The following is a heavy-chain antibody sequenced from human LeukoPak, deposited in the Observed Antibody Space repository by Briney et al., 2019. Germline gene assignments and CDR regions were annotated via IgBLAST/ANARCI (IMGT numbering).Heavy chain of an antibody. CDR2: IIPILGIA. D-gene: IGHD3-16*01. V-gene: IGHV1-69*02. CDR3: TSSSYANNWFDP. CDR1: GGTFSSYT. J-gene: IGHJ5*02. Sequence: ASVKVSCKASGGTFSSYTISWVRQAPGQGLEWMGRIIPILGIANYAQKFQGRVTIIADKSTSTAYMELSSLRSEDTAVYYCTSSSYANNWFDPWGQGTLVTVSS.